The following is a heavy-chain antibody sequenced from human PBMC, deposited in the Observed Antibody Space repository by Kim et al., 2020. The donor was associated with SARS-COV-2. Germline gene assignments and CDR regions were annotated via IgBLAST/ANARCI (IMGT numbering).Heavy chain of an antibody. J-gene: IGHJ4*02. CDR2: ISGSGGST. CDR3: AKPLSSSWYSFDY. CDR1: GFTFSNYA. Sequence: GGSLRLSCAASGFTFSNYAMSWVRQAPGKGLEWVSTISGSGGSTYYADSVKGRFTISRDNSKNTLYLQMNSLRAEDTAVYYCAKPLSSSWYSFDYWGQGTLVTVSS. D-gene: IGHD6-13*01. V-gene: IGHV3-23*01.